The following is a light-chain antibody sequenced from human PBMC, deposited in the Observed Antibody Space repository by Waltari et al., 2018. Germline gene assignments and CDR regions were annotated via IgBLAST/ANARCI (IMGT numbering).Light chain of an antibody. V-gene: IGKV1-39*01. Sequence: DIQMTKSPSSLSASVGARVTITCRASQTISGLLNWYQQKSGKAPKLLIYATSSLPSGVPSRFSGDGSGTDFSLTITSLQPEDFAAYYCQYQSTFGQGTKLEI. CDR2: ATS. J-gene: IGKJ2*01. CDR3: QYQST. CDR1: QTISGL.